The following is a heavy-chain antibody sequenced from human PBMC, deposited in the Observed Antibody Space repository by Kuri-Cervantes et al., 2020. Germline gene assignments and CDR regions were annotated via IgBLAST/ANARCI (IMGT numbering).Heavy chain of an antibody. CDR1: GFTFSNYG. J-gene: IGHJ4*02. CDR3: AKDSGTATLFDY. D-gene: IGHD6-25*01. Sequence: GGSLTLSCAASGFTFSNYGMHWVRQAPGKGLEWVAFLRYDGSNKYYADSVKGRFSISRDNSKNTLYLQMNSLRAEDTAVYYCAKDSGTATLFDYWGQGTLVTVSS. V-gene: IGHV3-30*02. CDR2: LRYDGSNK.